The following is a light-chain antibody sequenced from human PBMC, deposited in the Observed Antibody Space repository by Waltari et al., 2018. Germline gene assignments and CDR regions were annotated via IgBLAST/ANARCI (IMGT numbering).Light chain of an antibody. CDR3: SSYTRSSTFV. J-gene: IGLJ2*01. CDR2: EVS. V-gene: IGLV2-18*02. Sequence: QSALTQPPSVSGSPGQSVTISCIGTSSDVGSYNRVSWYQQPPGTAPKLMIYEVSNRPSGVPDRFSGSKSGNTASLTISGLQAEDEADYYCSSYTRSSTFVFGGGTKLTVL. CDR1: SSDVGSYNR.